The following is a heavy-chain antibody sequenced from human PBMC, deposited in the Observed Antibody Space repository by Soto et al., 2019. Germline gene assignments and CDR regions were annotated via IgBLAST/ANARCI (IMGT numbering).Heavy chain of an antibody. CDR3: ARDPSPFYDYVSGSYNWFDT. Sequence: LPVRYTGFYGYIGSRSGWRILKRKPPGEGVEWIGYIYYSGSTNYNPSLKSRVTISVDTSKNTLYLQMNSLRAEDTAVYYCARDPSPFYDYVSGSYNWFDTWGQGTLVSVSS. V-gene: IGHV4-61*01. CDR2: IYYSGST. J-gene: IGHJ5*02. CDR1: YGYIGSRSGW. D-gene: IGHD3-16*01.